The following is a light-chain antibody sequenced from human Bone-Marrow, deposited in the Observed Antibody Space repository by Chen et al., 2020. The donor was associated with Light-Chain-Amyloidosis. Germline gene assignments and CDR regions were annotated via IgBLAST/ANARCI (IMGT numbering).Light chain of an antibody. CDR2: DSS. J-gene: IGKJ4*01. CDR3: QQFHNYPLT. V-gene: IGKV1D-13*01. CDR1: QGINSG. Sequence: AIQLTQSPSSLSASVGDRVTLTCRASQGINSGLAWYQQKPGKAPKLLIYDSSSLDRGVPSRFIGSGSGSGFTLTISCLQPEDFASYYCQQFHNYPLTFGGGTKVEIK.